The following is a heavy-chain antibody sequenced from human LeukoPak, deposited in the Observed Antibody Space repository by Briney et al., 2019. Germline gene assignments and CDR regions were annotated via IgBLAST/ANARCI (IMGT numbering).Heavy chain of an antibody. D-gene: IGHD3-9*01. J-gene: IGHJ4*02. CDR3: ARRAYYDILTGYIDY. CDR1: GGSISSYY. Sequence: SETLSLTCTVSGGSISSYYWSWIRQPPGKGLEWIGRIYTSGSTNYNPSLKSRVTISVDTSKNQFSLKVSSVTAADTAVYYCARRAYYDILTGYIDYWGQGTLVTVSS. CDR2: IYTSGST. V-gene: IGHV4-4*08.